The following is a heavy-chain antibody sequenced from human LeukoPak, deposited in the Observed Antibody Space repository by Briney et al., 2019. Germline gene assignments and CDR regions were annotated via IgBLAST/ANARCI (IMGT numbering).Heavy chain of an antibody. Sequence: PGGSLRLSCAASEFSVGSNYMTWVRQAPGKGLEWVSLIYSGGSTYYADSVKGRFTISRDNSKNTLYLQMNSLRAEDTAVYYCYYYMDVWGKGTTVTISS. CDR1: EFSVGSNY. V-gene: IGHV3-66*01. J-gene: IGHJ6*03. CDR2: IYSGGST. CDR3: YYYMDV.